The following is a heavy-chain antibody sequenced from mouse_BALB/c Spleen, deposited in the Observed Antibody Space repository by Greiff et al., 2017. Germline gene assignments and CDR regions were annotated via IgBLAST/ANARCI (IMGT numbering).Heavy chain of an antibody. D-gene: IGHD2-3*01. CDR1: GYTFTSYW. Sequence: VQLHQSGAELARPGASVKLSCKASGYTFTSYWMQWVKQRPGQGLEWIGALYPGDGDTSYSQKFKGKATLTADKSSSTAYMQLIRLASEDSAVYYSERDGKGYFDDWGAGTTVTVSS. V-gene: IGHV1-87*01. J-gene: IGHJ1*01. CDR2: LYPGDGDT. CDR3: ERDGKGYFDD.